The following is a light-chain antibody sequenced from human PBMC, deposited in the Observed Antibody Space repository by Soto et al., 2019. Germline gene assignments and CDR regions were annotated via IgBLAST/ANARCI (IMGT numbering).Light chain of an antibody. V-gene: IGKV1-9*01. CDR1: QGISSY. CDR2: AAS. CDR3: QQLNSYPWT. J-gene: IGKJ1*01. Sequence: DIQLTQSPSFLSASVGDRVTITCRASQGISSYLAWYQQKPGKAPKLLIYAASTLQSGVPSRFSGSGSGTEFTLTISSLQPEDFATYYCQQLNSYPWTFGKGTKVDIK.